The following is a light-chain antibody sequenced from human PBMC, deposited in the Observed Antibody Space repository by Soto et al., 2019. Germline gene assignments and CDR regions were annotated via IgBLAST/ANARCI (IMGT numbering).Light chain of an antibody. J-gene: IGKJ4*01. CDR1: QSVSSD. CDR3: QQFSSYPLT. Sequence: DIVVTQSPATLSVSPGERAALSCRASQSVSSDLAWYQQKPGQAPRLLLYGASARATGVPARFSGGGSGTDFTLTISRLEPEDFAVYYCQQFSSYPLTFGGGTKVDI. V-gene: IGKV3-15*01. CDR2: GAS.